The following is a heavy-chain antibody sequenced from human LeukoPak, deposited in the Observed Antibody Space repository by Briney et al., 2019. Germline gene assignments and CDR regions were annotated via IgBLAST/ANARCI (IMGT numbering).Heavy chain of an antibody. V-gene: IGHV3-30-3*01. D-gene: IGHD4-17*01. CDR2: ISYDGSNK. Sequence: GGSLRLSCAASGFTFSSYAMHWVRQAPGKGLEWVAVISYDGSNKYYADSVKGRFTISRDNSKNTLYLQMNSLRAGDTAVYYCARGYVNDYDDYGLDYWGQGTLVTVSS. CDR1: GFTFSSYA. CDR3: ARGYVNDYDDYGLDY. J-gene: IGHJ4*02.